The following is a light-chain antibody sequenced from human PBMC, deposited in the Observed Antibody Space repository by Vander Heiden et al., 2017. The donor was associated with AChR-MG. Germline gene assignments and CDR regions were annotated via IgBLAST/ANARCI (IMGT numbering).Light chain of an antibody. V-gene: IGLV3-1*01. CDR2: QDS. CDR1: KLGDKY. J-gene: IGLJ2*01. Sequence: YELTQPPSVSVSPGQTASITCSGDKLGDKYACWYQQKPGQSPVLVNYQDSKRPSGIPGRFSGSNSGNTATLTISGTQAMDEADYYCQAWDSSTVVFGGGTKLTVL. CDR3: QAWDSSTVV.